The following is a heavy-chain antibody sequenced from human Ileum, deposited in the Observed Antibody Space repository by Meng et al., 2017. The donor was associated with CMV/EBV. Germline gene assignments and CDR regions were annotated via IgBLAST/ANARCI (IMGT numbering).Heavy chain of an antibody. CDR3: ARDQMQFYSSFSKGYFDY. CDR2: IYYTEST. CDR1: GDSFSSSSYY. V-gene: IGHV4-39*07. Sequence: QLQLQEAGPGMVKLSESLLPTGPVFGDSFSSSSYYWGWIRQSPGKGLEWIGTIYYTESTYYNPSLSSRVTMSLDTSTNQFSLQLTSVTAADTAIYYCARDQMQFYSSFSKGYFDYWGRGTLVTVSS. D-gene: IGHD6-19*01. J-gene: IGHJ4*02.